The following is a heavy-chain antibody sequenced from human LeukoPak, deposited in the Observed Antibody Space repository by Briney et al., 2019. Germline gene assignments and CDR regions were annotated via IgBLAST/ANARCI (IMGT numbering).Heavy chain of an antibody. Sequence: GGSLRLSCAASGFTFSSYAMSWVRQAPGKGLEWVSSVSGSDGTTYYADSVEGRFSISRDSSKNILYLQMNSLRAEDTAVYYCAKDRCSNGVGCYYYYMDVWGKGTTVTISS. CDR2: VSGSDGTT. V-gene: IGHV3-23*01. CDR1: GFTFSSYA. J-gene: IGHJ6*03. D-gene: IGHD2-8*01. CDR3: AKDRCSNGVGCYYYYMDV.